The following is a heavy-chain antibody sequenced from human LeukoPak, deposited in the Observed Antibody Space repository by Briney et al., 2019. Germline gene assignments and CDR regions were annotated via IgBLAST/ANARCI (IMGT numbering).Heavy chain of an antibody. Sequence: ASVKVSCTVSGYTLTDLSMHWVRQAPGKGLEWMGGFDPEDGETIYAQKFQGRVTMTEDTSTDTAYMELSSLRSEDTAVYYCATDFTMVREGGANWGQGTLVTVSS. D-gene: IGHD3-10*01. V-gene: IGHV1-24*01. J-gene: IGHJ4*02. CDR3: ATDFTMVREGGAN. CDR2: FDPEDGET. CDR1: GYTLTDLS.